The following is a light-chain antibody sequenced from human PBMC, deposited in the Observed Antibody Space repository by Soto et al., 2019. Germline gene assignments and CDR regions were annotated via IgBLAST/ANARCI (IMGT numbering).Light chain of an antibody. V-gene: IGKV1-5*01. CDR1: QSIRSW. CDR2: DAS. Sequence: DIQMTQSPSTLSASVGDRVTITCRASQSIRSWVAWYQQKPGKAPKLLIYDASSLESGVPSRFSGSGSGTEFTLPISSLQPDDFATYYCQQYNSYSPWTFGQGTKVEIK. J-gene: IGKJ1*01. CDR3: QQYNSYSPWT.